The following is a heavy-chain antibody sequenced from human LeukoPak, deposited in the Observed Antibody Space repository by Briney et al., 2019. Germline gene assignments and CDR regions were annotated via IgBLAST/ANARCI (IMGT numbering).Heavy chain of an antibody. D-gene: IGHD3-10*01. CDR2: FDPEDCET. CDR3: ATGPVMVQGVIISPRDYYYYMDV. CDR1: GYTLTELS. V-gene: IGHV1-24*01. J-gene: IGHJ6*03. Sequence: ASVKVSCKVSGYTLTELSMQWVRQAPGKGLEWMGGFDPEDCETIYAQKFQGRVTMTEDTSTDTAYMELSSLRSEDTAVYYCATGPVMVQGVIISPRDYYYYMDVWGKGTTVTVSS.